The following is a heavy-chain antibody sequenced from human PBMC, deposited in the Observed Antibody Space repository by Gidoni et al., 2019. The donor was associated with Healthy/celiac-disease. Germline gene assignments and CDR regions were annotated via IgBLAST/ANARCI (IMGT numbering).Heavy chain of an antibody. V-gene: IGHV4-31*03. Sequence: QVQLQEPGPGLVKPSQTLSLTCTVSGASLSSGGYYWSWIRQHPGKGLEWIGYIYYSGGNYDNPSLKSRVTISVDTSKNQFSLKLSSVTAADTAVYYCARLTGVTPGEDYWGQGTLVTVSS. CDR3: ARLTGVTPGEDY. CDR2: IYYSGGN. J-gene: IGHJ4*02. CDR1: GASLSSGGYY. D-gene: IGHD3-10*01.